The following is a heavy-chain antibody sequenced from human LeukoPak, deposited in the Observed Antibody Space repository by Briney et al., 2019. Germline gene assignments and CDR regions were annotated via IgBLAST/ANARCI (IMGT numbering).Heavy chain of an antibody. D-gene: IGHD2-21*01. CDR2: IQYSGST. J-gene: IGHJ3*02. Sequence: WETLSLTCGVSGSSITSHYWSWIRQPPGKGLELIGYIQYSGSTNYNPSLRSRVTISLDMPKNQFSLKVTSVTAADTALYFCARGTYSFSFDMWGRGTLVTVSS. V-gene: IGHV4-59*11. CDR1: GSSITSHY. CDR3: ARGTYSFSFDM.